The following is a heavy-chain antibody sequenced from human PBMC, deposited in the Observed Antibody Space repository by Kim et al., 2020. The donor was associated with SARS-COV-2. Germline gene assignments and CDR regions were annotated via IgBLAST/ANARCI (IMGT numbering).Heavy chain of an antibody. Sequence: GRFTSARDNSKNTLYLQMNSLRAEDTAVYYCAREKYYDSSGYYSWNYFDYWGQGTLVTVSS. CDR3: AREKYYDSSGYYSWNYFDY. D-gene: IGHD3-22*01. J-gene: IGHJ4*02. V-gene: IGHV3-53*01.